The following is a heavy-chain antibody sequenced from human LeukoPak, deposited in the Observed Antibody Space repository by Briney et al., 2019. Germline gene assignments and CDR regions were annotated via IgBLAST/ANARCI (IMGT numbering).Heavy chain of an antibody. CDR1: GYSISSGYY. J-gene: IGHJ3*02. Sequence: SETLSLTCAVSGYSISSGYYWGWIRQPPGKGLEWIGSIYHSGSTYYNPSLKSRVTISVDTSKNQFSLKLSSVTAADTAVYYCASAYLIRDAFDIWGQGTMVTVSS. CDR3: ASAYLIRDAFDI. V-gene: IGHV4-38-2*01. CDR2: IYHSGST. D-gene: IGHD3-16*01.